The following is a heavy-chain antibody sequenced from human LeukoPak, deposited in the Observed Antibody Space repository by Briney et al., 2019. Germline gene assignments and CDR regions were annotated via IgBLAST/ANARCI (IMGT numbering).Heavy chain of an antibody. CDR1: GGSFSGYY. D-gene: IGHD3-22*01. Sequence: PSETLSLTCAVYGGSFSGYYWSWIRHPPGKGLEWIGEINHSGSTNYNPSLKSRVTISVDTSKNQFSLKLSSVTAADTAVYYCATGNSYYYDSSGYYWPIPDYWGQGTLVTVSS. V-gene: IGHV4-34*01. CDR2: INHSGST. J-gene: IGHJ4*02. CDR3: ATGNSYYYDSSGYYWPIPDY.